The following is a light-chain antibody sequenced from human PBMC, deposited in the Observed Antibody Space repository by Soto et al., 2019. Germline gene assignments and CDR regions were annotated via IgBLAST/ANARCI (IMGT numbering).Light chain of an antibody. J-gene: IGKJ2*01. CDR3: QQYVSSPVT. CDR2: GAS. CDR1: QIISSNY. V-gene: IGKV3-20*01. Sequence: EIVLTQSPGTLSLSPGERVTLFCRASQIISSNYLAWYQQKPGQAPRLLMYGASSRATGIPDRFSGSGSGPDFTLTISRLEPEDSAVYYCQQYVSSPVTFGQGTKLEIK.